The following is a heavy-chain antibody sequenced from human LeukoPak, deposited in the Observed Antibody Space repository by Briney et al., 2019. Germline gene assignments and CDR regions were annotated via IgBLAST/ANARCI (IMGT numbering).Heavy chain of an antibody. J-gene: IGHJ4*02. CDR3: ARGGYYDSSGYLSGFDY. V-gene: IGHV3-13*01. CDR1: GFTFSSYD. CDR2: IGTAGGT. Sequence: GGSLRLSCAASGFTFSSYDMHWVRQATGKGLEWVSAIGTAGGTYYPGSVKGRFTISRENAKNSLYLQMNSLRAGDTAVYYCARGGYYDSSGYLSGFDYWGQGTLVTVSS. D-gene: IGHD3-22*01.